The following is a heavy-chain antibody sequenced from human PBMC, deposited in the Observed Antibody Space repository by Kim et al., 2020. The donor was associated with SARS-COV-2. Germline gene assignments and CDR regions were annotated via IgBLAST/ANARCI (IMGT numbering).Heavy chain of an antibody. CDR2: ISYDGSNK. CDR1: GFTFSSYA. Sequence: GGSLRLSCAASGFTFSSYAMHWVRQAPGKGLEWVAVISYDGSNKYYADSVKGRFTISRDNSKNTLYLQMNSLRAEDTAVYYCARGEWYYGSGSYYTAPDYWGQGTLVTVSS. J-gene: IGHJ4*02. V-gene: IGHV3-30-3*01. D-gene: IGHD3-10*01. CDR3: ARGEWYYGSGSYYTAPDY.